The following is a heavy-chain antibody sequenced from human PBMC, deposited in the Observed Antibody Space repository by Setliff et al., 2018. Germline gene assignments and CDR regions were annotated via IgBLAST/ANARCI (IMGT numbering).Heavy chain of an antibody. J-gene: IGHJ4*02. CDR1: GYTFGAHY. Sequence: ASVKVSCKASGYTFGAHYIHWVRQAPGQGFEWMGWINPNSGDTRYAQKFQHRILMAKDTSLNTVYVELSSLRSDDTATYYCARDGSAFFYQNWGQGSLVTVSS. V-gene: IGHV1-2*02. CDR3: ARDGSAFFYQN. CDR2: INPNSGDT. D-gene: IGHD1-26*01.